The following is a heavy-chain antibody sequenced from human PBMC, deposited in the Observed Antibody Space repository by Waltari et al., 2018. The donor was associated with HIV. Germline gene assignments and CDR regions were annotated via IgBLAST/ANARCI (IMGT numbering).Heavy chain of an antibody. CDR3: ARARVGASASLTD. V-gene: IGHV3-74*01. Sequence: EVQLVESGGGLVQPGGSLRLPCAAPGFPFSSHWIHWVRQAPGKGLVWVSRINSDGSSTSYADSVKGRFTISRDNAKNTLYLQMNSLRAEDTAVYYCARARVGASASLTDWGQGTLVTVSS. J-gene: IGHJ4*02. D-gene: IGHD1-26*01. CDR1: GFPFSSHW. CDR2: INSDGSST.